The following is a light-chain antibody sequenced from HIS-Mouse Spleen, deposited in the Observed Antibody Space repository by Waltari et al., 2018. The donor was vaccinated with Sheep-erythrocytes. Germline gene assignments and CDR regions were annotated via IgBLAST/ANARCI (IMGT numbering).Light chain of an antibody. J-gene: IGLJ1*01. Sequence: AWAQPRSVSGSPGQSVTISCTGTSSDVGGYNYVSWYQQHPGKAPKLMIYDVSKRPSGVPDRFSGSRSGNTASLTISGLQAEDEADYYCCSYAGSYNYVFGTGTKVTVL. V-gene: IGLV2-11*01. CDR2: DVS. CDR3: CSYAGSYNYV. CDR1: SSDVGGYNY.